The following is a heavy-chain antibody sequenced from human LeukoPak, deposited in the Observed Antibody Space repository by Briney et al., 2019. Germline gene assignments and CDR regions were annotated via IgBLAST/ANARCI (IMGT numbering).Heavy chain of an antibody. CDR3: AKTSRGGSGSYFYYYYGMDV. D-gene: IGHD3-10*01. Sequence: GGSLRLSCAASGFTFSSYSMNWVRQAPGKGLEWVSFISSSPSTIYYADSVKGRFTISRDNAKNTLYLQMNSLRAEDTAVYYCAKTSRGGSGSYFYYYYGMDVWGQGTTVTVSS. J-gene: IGHJ6*02. V-gene: IGHV3-48*04. CDR1: GFTFSSYS. CDR2: ISSSPSTI.